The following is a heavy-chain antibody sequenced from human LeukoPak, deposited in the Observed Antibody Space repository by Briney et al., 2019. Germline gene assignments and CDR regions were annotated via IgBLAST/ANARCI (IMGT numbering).Heavy chain of an antibody. CDR3: AKGPLIEVAGTTWDY. Sequence: PGRSLRLSCAASGLTFSNYAMTWVRQAPGKGLEWVSAISGSGANTYYADAVKGRFTISRDNSKNTLSLQMNSLRAEDRAIYYCAKGPLIEVAGTTWDYWGQGTLVTVSS. CDR2: ISGSGANT. V-gene: IGHV3-23*01. CDR1: GLTFSNYA. J-gene: IGHJ4*02. D-gene: IGHD6-19*01.